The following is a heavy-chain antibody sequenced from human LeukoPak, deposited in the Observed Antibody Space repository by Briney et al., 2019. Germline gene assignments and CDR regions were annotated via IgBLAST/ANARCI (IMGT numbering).Heavy chain of an antibody. CDR2: IYYSGST. CDR3: ARFLYSSSYAFDI. D-gene: IGHD6-13*01. J-gene: IGHJ3*02. Sequence: SETLSLTCTVSGGSISSYYWSWIRQPPGKGLEWVGYIYYSGSTNYNPSLKSRVTISVDASKNQFSLKLSSVPAADTAVYYCARFLYSSSYAFDIWGQGTMVAVSS. CDR1: GGSISSYY. V-gene: IGHV4-59*01.